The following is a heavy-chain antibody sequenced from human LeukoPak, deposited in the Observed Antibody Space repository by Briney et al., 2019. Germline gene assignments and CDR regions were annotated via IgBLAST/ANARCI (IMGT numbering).Heavy chain of an antibody. V-gene: IGHV1-18*01. CDR2: ISAYSGNT. Sequence: ASVTVSCKTSGYDFKTSGISWVRQAPGQGLEWMGWISAYSGNTNYAQKLQGRVTMTTDTSTSTAYMELRSLRSDDTAVYYCARGGTWSFDYWGQGTLVTVSS. CDR1: GYDFKTSG. D-gene: IGHD6-13*01. J-gene: IGHJ4*02. CDR3: ARGGTWSFDY.